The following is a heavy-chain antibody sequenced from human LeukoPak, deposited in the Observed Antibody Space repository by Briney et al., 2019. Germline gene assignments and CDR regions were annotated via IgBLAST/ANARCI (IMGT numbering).Heavy chain of an antibody. CDR1: GYTFTAYH. V-gene: IGHV1-2*02. J-gene: IGHJ5*02. Sequence: ASVKVSCKASGYTFTAYHMHWVRQAPGQGLEWMGWINPNSGGTNYAQKFQGRVTMTRDTSISTAYMELSRLRSDDTAMYYCATSLSALETKPWGQGTQVTVSS. CDR3: ATSLSALETKP. D-gene: IGHD3-3*01. CDR2: INPNSGGT.